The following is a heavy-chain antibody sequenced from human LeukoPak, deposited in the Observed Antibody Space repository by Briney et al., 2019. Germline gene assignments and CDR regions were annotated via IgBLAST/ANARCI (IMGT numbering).Heavy chain of an antibody. V-gene: IGHV4-59*12. Sequence: SETLSLTCTVSGGSISSYYWSWIREPPGKGLEWIGYIYYSGSTNYNASLKSRVTISEDTSKNQFSLKLSSVTAADTAVYSCARDLRSSWRYYYYYYMDVWGKGPTVTVSS. CDR1: GGSISSYY. CDR2: IYYSGST. J-gene: IGHJ6*03. CDR3: ARDLRSSWRYYYYYYMDV. D-gene: IGHD6-13*01.